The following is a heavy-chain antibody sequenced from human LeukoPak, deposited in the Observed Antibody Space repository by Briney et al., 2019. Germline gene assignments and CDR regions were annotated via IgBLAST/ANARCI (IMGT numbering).Heavy chain of an antibody. Sequence: SQTLSLTCAISGDSVSSNSAAWNWIRQSPSRGLEWLGRTYFRSKWYNDYAVSVKSRISISADTSKNHLSLQLSSVTPDDTAVYYCVRGTGSFGSWGQGTLVTASS. CDR2: TYFRSKWYN. D-gene: IGHD7-27*01. J-gene: IGHJ4*02. CDR1: GDSVSSNSAA. CDR3: VRGTGSFGS. V-gene: IGHV6-1*01.